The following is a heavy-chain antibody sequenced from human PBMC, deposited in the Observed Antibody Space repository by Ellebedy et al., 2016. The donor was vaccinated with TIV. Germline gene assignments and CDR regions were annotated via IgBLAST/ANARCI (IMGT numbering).Heavy chain of an antibody. V-gene: IGHV1-18*04. CDR2: ISAYNGNT. Sequence: ASVKVSCKASGYTFTSYGISWVRQAPGQGLEWMGWISAYNGNTNYAQKLQGRVTMTTDTSTSTAYMELSRLRSDDTAVYYCARDPSWGSRSYYNVLGYWGQGTLVTVSS. CDR1: GYTFTSYG. D-gene: IGHD3-10*01. CDR3: ARDPSWGSRSYYNVLGY. J-gene: IGHJ4*02.